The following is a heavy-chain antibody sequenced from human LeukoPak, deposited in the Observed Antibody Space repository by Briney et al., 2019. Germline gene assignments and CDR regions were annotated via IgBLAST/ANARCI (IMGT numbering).Heavy chain of an antibody. CDR1: GYSISSGYY. CDR3: ARIQQLVGTVDY. CDR2: IYHSGST. V-gene: IGHV4-38-2*01. Sequence: PSETLSLTCAVSGYSISSGYYWGWIRQPPGKGLEWIGSIYHSGSTYYNPSLKSRVTISVDTSKNQFSLKLSSVTAADTAVHYCARIQQLVGTVDYWGQGTLVTVSS. D-gene: IGHD6-13*01. J-gene: IGHJ4*02.